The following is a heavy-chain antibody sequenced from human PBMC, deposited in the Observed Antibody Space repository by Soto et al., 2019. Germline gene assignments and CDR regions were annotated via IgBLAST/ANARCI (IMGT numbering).Heavy chain of an antibody. V-gene: IGHV3-7*02. D-gene: IGHD2-2*01. CDR3: ATHDGPASAGLVLDF. Sequence: EVHLEESGGGLVQPGGSLRLSCETSGFTFSSRWMTWVRQFPGTGLEWVANIKQDENGKDYVDSVKGRFTISRDNAKNSLYLQMNSLRAEDTAVYYCATHDGPASAGLVLDFWGQGTLVTVSS. CDR1: GFTFSSRW. J-gene: IGHJ4*02. CDR2: IKQDENGK.